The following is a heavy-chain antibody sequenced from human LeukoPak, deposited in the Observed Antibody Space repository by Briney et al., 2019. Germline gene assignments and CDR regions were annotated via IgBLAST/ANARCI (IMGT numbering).Heavy chain of an antibody. J-gene: IGHJ3*02. V-gene: IGHV1-69*05. CDR3: ARGDSSGYRDAFDI. CDR1: GGTFSSYA. D-gene: IGHD3-22*01. CDR2: IIPIFGTA. Sequence: SVKVSWKASGGTFSSYAISWVRQAPGQGLEWMGGIIPIFGTANYAQKFQGRVTITTDESTSTAYMELSSLRSEDSAVYYCARGDSSGYRDAFDIWGQGTMVTVSS.